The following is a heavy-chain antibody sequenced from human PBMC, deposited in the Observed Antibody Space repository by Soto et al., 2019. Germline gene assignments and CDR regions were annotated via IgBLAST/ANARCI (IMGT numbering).Heavy chain of an antibody. CDR3: AREVRYEARLFDP. Sequence: QVQLQESGPGLVKPSQTLSLTCTVSGGSISSGGYYWSWIRQHPGKGLEWIGYIYYSGSTYYSPSLKSRVTISVDTSKNQFSLKLSSVTAADTAVYYCAREVRYEARLFDPWGQGTLVTVSS. CDR1: GGSISSGGYY. D-gene: IGHD5-12*01. CDR2: IYYSGST. J-gene: IGHJ5*02. V-gene: IGHV4-31*03.